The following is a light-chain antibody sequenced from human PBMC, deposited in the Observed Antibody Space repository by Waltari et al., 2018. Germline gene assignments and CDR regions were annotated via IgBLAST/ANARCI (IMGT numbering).Light chain of an antibody. CDR2: RAS. V-gene: IGKV1-5*03. CDR3: QQYDSYSIT. J-gene: IGKJ4*01. Sequence: DIQMTQSPSTLSASVGDRVTISCRASQSIITWLAWYQQKPGKAPQLLIYRASNLESGVPSRFSGSGSGTEFTLTINSLQPDDAATYYCQQYDSYSITFGGGTKVEIK. CDR1: QSIITW.